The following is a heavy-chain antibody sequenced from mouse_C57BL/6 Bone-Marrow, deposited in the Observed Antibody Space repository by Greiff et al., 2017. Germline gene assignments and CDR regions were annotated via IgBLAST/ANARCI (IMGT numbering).Heavy chain of an antibody. CDR3: ATPPTVPARGWFAY. CDR1: GFNIKDDY. V-gene: IGHV14-4*01. D-gene: IGHD3-1*01. J-gene: IGHJ3*01. CDR2: IYPANGDT. Sequence: EVQLVESGAELVRPGASVKLSCTASGFNIKDDYMHWVKQRPEQGLEWIGWIYPANGDTEYASKFQGKATITADTSSNTAYLQLSSLTSEDTAVYYSATPPTVPARGWFAYWGQGTLVTVSA.